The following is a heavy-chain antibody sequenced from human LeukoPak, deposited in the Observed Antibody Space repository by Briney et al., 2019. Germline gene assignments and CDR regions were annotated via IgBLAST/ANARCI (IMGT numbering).Heavy chain of an antibody. V-gene: IGHV3-30*03. CDR3: AAYDILAGYHYPFDH. CDR1: GFPFSSYG. Sequence: GGSLRLSCAASGFPFSSYGMHWVRQIRGKGLEWVALISFDASSEYYADSVKGRFIISRDNSKNTLYLQMTSLRTEDKAVYYCAAYDILAGYHYPFDHWGQGTLVAVSS. CDR2: ISFDASSE. J-gene: IGHJ4*02. D-gene: IGHD3-9*01.